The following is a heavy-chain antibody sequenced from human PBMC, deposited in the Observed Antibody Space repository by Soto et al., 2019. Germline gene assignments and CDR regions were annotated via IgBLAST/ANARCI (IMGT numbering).Heavy chain of an antibody. Sequence: GGSLRLSCAASGFTFSNAWMSWVRQAPGKGLEWVGRIKSKTDGGTTDYAAPVKGRFTISRDDSKNTLYLQMNSLKTEDTAVYYCTTEGTGSVWVPYSYCSMDVCGPGTTVTVSS. CDR2: IKSKTDGGTT. CDR3: TTEGTGSVWVPYSYCSMDV. CDR1: GFTFSNAW. D-gene: IGHD2-8*02. V-gene: IGHV3-15*01. J-gene: IGHJ6*02.